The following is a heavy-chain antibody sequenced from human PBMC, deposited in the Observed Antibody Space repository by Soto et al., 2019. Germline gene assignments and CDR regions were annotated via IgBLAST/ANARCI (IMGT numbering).Heavy chain of an antibody. V-gene: IGHV3-48*02. CDR2: ISRSSSTI. CDR1: GFIFSSFG. CDR3: ARDGRDCSDGVCYFHH. J-gene: IGHJ1*01. Sequence: PGGSLRLSCAASGFIFSSFGMNWVRQAPGKGLEWISYISRSSSTIYYADSVKGRFTVSRDNAKNSLYLRMNSLRDEDTAVYYCARDGRDCSDGVCYFHHWGQGXLVTVYS. D-gene: IGHD2-8*01.